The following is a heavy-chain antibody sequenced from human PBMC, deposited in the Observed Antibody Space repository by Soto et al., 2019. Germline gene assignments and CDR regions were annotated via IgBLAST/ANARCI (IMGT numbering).Heavy chain of an antibody. CDR3: ARDGTADFLRGYYYYGMDV. CDR2: ISAYNGNT. D-gene: IGHD3-3*01. CDR1: GYTFTSYG. J-gene: IGHJ6*02. Sequence: QVQLVQSGAEVKKPGASVKVSCKASGYTFTSYGISWVRQAPGQGLEWMGWISAYNGNTNYAQKLPGRVTMTTDTSTSTAYLDLRSLRSDDTAVYYCARDGTADFLRGYYYYGMDVWGQGTTVTVSS. V-gene: IGHV1-18*01.